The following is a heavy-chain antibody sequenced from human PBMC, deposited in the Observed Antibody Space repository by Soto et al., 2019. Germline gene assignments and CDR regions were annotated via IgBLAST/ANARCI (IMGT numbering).Heavy chain of an antibody. J-gene: IGHJ4*02. CDR3: AREGEPIPNPNDYYGSEPMSPGGDY. Sequence: QVQLVQSGAEVKKPGSSVKVSCKASGGTFSSYAISWVRQAPGQGLEWMGGIIPIFGTANYAQKFQGRVTITADESTSTAYMELSSLRSEDTAVYYCAREGEPIPNPNDYYGSEPMSPGGDYWGQGTLVTVSS. CDR1: GGTFSSYA. CDR2: IIPIFGTA. D-gene: IGHD3-10*01. V-gene: IGHV1-69*01.